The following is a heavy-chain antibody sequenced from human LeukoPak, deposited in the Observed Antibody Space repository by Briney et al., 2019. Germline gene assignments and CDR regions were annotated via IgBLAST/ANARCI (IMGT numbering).Heavy chain of an antibody. D-gene: IGHD3-3*01. CDR1: GYSFTSYW. V-gene: IGHV5-51*01. Sequence: NSGESLKISCKGSGYSFTSYWIGWVRQMPGKGLEWMGIIYPGDSDTRYSPSFQGQVTISADKSISTAYLQWSSLKASDTAMYYCARLVAGLEIFGVVLDYWGQGTLVTVSS. CDR3: ARLVAGLEIFGVVLDY. J-gene: IGHJ4*02. CDR2: IYPGDSDT.